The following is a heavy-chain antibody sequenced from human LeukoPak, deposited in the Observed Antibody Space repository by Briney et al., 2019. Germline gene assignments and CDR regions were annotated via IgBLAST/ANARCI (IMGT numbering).Heavy chain of an antibody. Sequence: PGGSLRLSCAASGFTFSSYAMNWVRQAPGKGLEWVSAISGSGGSTYYADSVKGRFTISRDNSKNTLYLQMNNLRAEDTAVYYCATIFGVANDAFGIWGQGTMVTVSS. CDR2: ISGSGGST. CDR1: GFTFSSYA. CDR3: ATIFGVANDAFGI. J-gene: IGHJ3*02. V-gene: IGHV3-23*01. D-gene: IGHD3-3*01.